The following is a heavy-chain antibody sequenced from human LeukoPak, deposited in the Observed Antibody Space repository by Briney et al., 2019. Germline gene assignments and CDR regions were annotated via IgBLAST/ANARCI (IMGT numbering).Heavy chain of an antibody. J-gene: IGHJ4*02. Sequence: PGGSLRLSCAASGFTFSYYWMHWVRQAPGKGLVWVARINSDGRSTSYAESLKGRFTISRDNAKNTLYLQMNNLRAEDTAVYYCARGVWGDRDSYFDCWGQGTLVTVSS. CDR2: INSDGRST. CDR3: ARGVWGDRDSYFDC. CDR1: GFTFSYYW. V-gene: IGHV3-74*01. D-gene: IGHD2-8*01.